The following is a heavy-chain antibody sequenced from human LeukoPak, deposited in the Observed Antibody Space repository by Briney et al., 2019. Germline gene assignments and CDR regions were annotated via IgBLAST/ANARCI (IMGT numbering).Heavy chain of an antibody. V-gene: IGHV1-46*01. Sequence: ASVKVSCKASGYTFTSYYMHWVRQAPGQGLEWMGIINPSGGSTSYAQKFQGRVTMTRDMSTSTVYMELSSLRSGDTAVYYCARDTESYYSKFDYWGQGTLVTVSS. J-gene: IGHJ4*02. CDR1: GYTFTSYY. CDR3: ARDTESYYSKFDY. CDR2: INPSGGST. D-gene: IGHD1-26*01.